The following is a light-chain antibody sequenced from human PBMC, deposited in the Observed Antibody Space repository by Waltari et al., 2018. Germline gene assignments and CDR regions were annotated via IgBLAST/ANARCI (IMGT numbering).Light chain of an antibody. CDR1: QGIRND. J-gene: IGKJ1*01. CDR2: AAS. CDR3: LQDYNYPWT. Sequence: AIPLTQSPPPLSASVCARVTITCPASQGIRNDLGLYQQKPGKAPKPLIYAASSLQSGVPSRFSGSGSGTDFTLTISSLQPEDFATYYCLQDYNYPWTFGQGTKVEIK. V-gene: IGKV1-6*01.